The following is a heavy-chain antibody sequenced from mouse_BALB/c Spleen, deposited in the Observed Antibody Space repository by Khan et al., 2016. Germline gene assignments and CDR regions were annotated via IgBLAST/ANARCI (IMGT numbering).Heavy chain of an antibody. CDR3: GRYYCYFLDY. CDR1: GDSITSGY. CDR2: ISYSGST. J-gene: IGHJ2*02. Sequence: EVKLLESGPSLAKPSQTLSLTCSVTGDSITSGYWNWIRKFPGNKLEYMGYISYSGSTYYNPSLKSRISITRDTSKNQYYLQLNSVTTEDTARYNGGRYYCYFLDYWDQGTSLTVSS. V-gene: IGHV3-8*02. D-gene: IGHD1-1*01.